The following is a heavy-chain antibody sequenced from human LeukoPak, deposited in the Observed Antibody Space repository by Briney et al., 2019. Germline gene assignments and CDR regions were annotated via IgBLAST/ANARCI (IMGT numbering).Heavy chain of an antibody. CDR2: INHSGST. D-gene: IGHD3-22*01. V-gene: IGHV4-34*01. CDR1: GGSFSGYY. J-gene: IGHJ4*02. CDR3: ASNEGYDSSGPTDY. Sequence: KPSETLSLTCAVYGGSFSGYYWSWIRQPPGKRLEWIGEINHSGSTNYNPSLKSRVTISVDTSKNQFSLKLSSVTAADTAVYYCASNEGYDSSGPTDYWGQGTLVTVSS.